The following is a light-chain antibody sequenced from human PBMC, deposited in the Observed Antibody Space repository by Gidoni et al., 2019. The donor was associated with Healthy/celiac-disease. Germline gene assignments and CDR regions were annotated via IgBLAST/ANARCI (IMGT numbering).Light chain of an antibody. CDR1: SSNIGSNT. CDR3: AAWDDSRFWV. V-gene: IGLV1-44*01. J-gene: IGLJ3*02. CDR2: SNN. Sequence: QSVLTQPPSASGTPGQRVTISCSGSSSNIGSNTVNWYQQLPGTAPKLLIYSNNQRPSGVPARFSGSKSGTSASLAISGLQSEDEADYYCAAWDDSRFWVFGGGTKLTVL.